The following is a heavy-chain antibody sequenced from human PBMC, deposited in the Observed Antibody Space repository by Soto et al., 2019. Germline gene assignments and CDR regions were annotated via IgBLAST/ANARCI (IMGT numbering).Heavy chain of an antibody. Sequence: QVQLVQSGAEVKKPEASVKVSCKTSGYTFTTYDINWVRQATGQGLEWMGWINPNADKTGFAQKFQGRVTMTRDTSINTVYMELNNLRSEDTAVYYCARQRRGTWYYFDHWGQGTLVTVSS. D-gene: IGHD3-16*01. V-gene: IGHV1-8*01. CDR3: ARQRRGTWYYFDH. CDR2: INPNADKT. CDR1: GYTFTTYD. J-gene: IGHJ4*02.